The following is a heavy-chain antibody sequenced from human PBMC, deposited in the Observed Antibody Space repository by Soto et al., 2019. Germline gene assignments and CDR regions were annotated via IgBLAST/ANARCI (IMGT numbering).Heavy chain of an antibody. D-gene: IGHD4-17*01. J-gene: IGHJ3*02. Sequence: QVQLQESGPGLVKPSETLSLTCTVSGGSIRSYYWSWIRQPPGKGLEWTGYIYYRGSTNYNPSLKSRVTISVDTSNNQSSLKLSSVPAADPAVYYCARRYGGAFDIWGQGTMVTVSS. CDR2: IYYRGST. CDR1: GGSIRSYY. CDR3: ARRYGGAFDI. V-gene: IGHV4-59*08.